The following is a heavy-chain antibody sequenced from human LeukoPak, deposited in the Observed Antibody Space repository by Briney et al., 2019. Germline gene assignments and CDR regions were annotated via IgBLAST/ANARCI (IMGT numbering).Heavy chain of an antibody. Sequence: PGGSLRLSCAVSGFTFSSYDMNWVRQAPGKGLVWVSRINGDGGSTNYADSVKGRFTISRDNAKNTLYLQMNSLRAEDTAVYYCASVNVPVTPYWGQGTLVTVSS. J-gene: IGHJ4*02. D-gene: IGHD3-10*02. CDR1: GFTFSSYD. CDR2: INGDGGST. CDR3: ASVNVPVTPY. V-gene: IGHV3-74*01.